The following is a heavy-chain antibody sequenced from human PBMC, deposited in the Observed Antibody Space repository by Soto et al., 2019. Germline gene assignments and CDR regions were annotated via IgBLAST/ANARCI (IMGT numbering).Heavy chain of an antibody. CDR3: GKEMYHYVSGGADY. V-gene: IGHV3-9*01. CDR1: GFTFDDFA. J-gene: IGHJ4*02. CDR2: LSWNRDTI. D-gene: IGHD3-10*01. Sequence: EVQLVESGGGLVQPGRSLRLSCAASGFTFDDFAMHLVRQAPGKGVEWVSSLSWNRDTIGYADSVKRRFTISRDNAKNSLYLQMKSLRPEDTALYYCGKEMYHYVSGGADYWGQGTLVTVSS.